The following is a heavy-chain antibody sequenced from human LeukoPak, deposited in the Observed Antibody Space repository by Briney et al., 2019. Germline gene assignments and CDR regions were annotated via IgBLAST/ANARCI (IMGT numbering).Heavy chain of an antibody. CDR3: AREAVLWFGELLSPPFDY. CDR1: GFTFSSYW. Sequence: PGGSLRLSCAASGFTFSSYWMSWVRQAPGKGLEWVANIKQDGSEKYYVDSVKGRFTISRDNAKNSLYLQMNSLRAEDTAVYYCAREAVLWFGELLSPPFDYWGQGTLVTVSS. J-gene: IGHJ4*02. CDR2: IKQDGSEK. D-gene: IGHD3-10*01. V-gene: IGHV3-7*01.